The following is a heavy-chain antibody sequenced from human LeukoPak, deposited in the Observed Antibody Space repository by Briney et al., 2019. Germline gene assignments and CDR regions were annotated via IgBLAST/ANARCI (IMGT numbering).Heavy chain of an antibody. Sequence: ASVKVSCKASGYTFTSYGISWVRQAPGQGLEWMGWISAYNGNTNYAQKFQGRVTMTRDTSISTAYMELSRLRSDDTAVYYCASSFWSGSSFDPWGQGTLVTVSS. J-gene: IGHJ5*02. CDR1: GYTFTSYG. D-gene: IGHD3-3*01. V-gene: IGHV1-18*01. CDR2: ISAYNGNT. CDR3: ASSFWSGSSFDP.